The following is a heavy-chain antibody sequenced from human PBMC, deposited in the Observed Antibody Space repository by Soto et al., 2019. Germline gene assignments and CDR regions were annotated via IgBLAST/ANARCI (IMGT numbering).Heavy chain of an antibody. Sequence: QVQLVQSGAEVKKPGASVKVSCKASGYTFTSYDINWVRQATGQGLEWMGWMNPNRGNTGYAQKCQGRVTMTRNTSRRTAYMELSSLRSEDTAVYYCAREKTSYGMDVWGQGTTVTVSS. CDR1: GYTFTSYD. J-gene: IGHJ6*02. V-gene: IGHV1-8*01. CDR2: MNPNRGNT. CDR3: AREKTSYGMDV.